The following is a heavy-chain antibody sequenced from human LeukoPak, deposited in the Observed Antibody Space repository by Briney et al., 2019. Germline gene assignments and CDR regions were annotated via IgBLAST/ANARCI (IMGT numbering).Heavy chain of an antibody. D-gene: IGHD6-13*01. Sequence: PSETLSLTCTVSGGSISSGGYYWSWIRQHPGKGLEWIGYIYYSGSTYYNPSLKSRVTISVDTSKNQFSLKLSSVTAADTAVYYCARVGGSSWYRGWFDPWGQGTLVTVSS. J-gene: IGHJ5*02. CDR3: ARVGGSSWYRGWFDP. CDR1: GGSISSGGYY. V-gene: IGHV4-31*03. CDR2: IYYSGST.